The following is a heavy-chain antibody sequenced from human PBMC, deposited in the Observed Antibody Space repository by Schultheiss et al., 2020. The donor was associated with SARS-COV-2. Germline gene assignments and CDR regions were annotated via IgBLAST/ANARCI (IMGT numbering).Heavy chain of an antibody. CDR1: GFTFSSYG. Sequence: GESLKISCAASGFTFSSYGMHWVRQAPGRGLEWVAVISYDGSNKYYADSVKGRFTISRANSKNTLHLQMNSLRAGDTAVYYCARGRGPGPTIFGVVILTNWFDPWGQGTLVTVSS. V-gene: IGHV3-30*03. CDR3: ARGRGPGPTIFGVVILTNWFDP. J-gene: IGHJ5*02. CDR2: ISYDGSNK. D-gene: IGHD3-3*01.